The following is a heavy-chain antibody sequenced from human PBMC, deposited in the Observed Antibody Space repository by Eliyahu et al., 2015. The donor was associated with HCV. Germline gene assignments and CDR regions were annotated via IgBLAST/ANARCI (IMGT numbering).Heavy chain of an antibody. J-gene: IGHJ6*03. CDR1: GFTFSKAW. V-gene: IGHV3-15*01. CDR2: IKSKTDGGTT. CDR3: TFYRSAGWQFDYYLDV. Sequence: EVQLVESGGGLVKPGGSLRLSCAASGFTFSKAWMSWVRQAPGKGLEWIGRIKSKTDGGTTDYAAPVKGRFTISRDDSKSTLYLQMNSLKTEDTAVYYCTFYRSAGWQFDYYLDVWGQGTTVTVSS. D-gene: IGHD1-26*01.